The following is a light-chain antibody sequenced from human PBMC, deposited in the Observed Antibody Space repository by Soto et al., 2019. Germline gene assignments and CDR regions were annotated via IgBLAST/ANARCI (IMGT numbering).Light chain of an antibody. V-gene: IGLV2-11*01. CDR2: DVS. J-gene: IGLJ1*01. CDR3: CSYAGSYTYV. Sequence: QSVLTQPRSVSGSPGQSVTISCTGTSSDVGGYNYVSWYQHHPGKAPKLMIYDVSKRPSGVPDRFSGSKSGNTASLTISGIQSEDEAEYYCCSYAGSYTYVIGTGTKLTVL. CDR1: SSDVGGYNY.